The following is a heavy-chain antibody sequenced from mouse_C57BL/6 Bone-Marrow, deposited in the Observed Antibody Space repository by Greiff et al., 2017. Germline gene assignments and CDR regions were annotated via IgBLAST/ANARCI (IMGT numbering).Heavy chain of an antibody. D-gene: IGHD2-1*01. V-gene: IGHV1-54*01. CDR3: ARGNYYSYYAMDY. CDR2: INPGSGGT. CDR1: GYAFTNYL. Sequence: QVQLQQSGAELVRPGTSVKVSCKASGYAFTNYLLEWVKQRPGQGLEWIGVINPGSGGTNYNEKFKGKATLTADKSSSTAYMQLSSLTSEDSAVYFCARGNYYSYYAMDYWGQGTSVTVSS. J-gene: IGHJ4*01.